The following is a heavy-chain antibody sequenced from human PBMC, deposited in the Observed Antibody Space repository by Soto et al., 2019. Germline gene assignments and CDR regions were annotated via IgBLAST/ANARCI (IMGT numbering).Heavy chain of an antibody. CDR2: INAGNGNT. Sequence: ASVKVSCKASGYTFTSYAMHWVRQAPGQRLEWMGWINAGNGNTKYSQKFQGRVTITRDTSASTAYMELSSLRSDDTAVYYCARGLGIAAAGTIDYWGQGTLVTVSS. CDR1: GYTFTSYA. CDR3: ARGLGIAAAGTIDY. J-gene: IGHJ4*02. D-gene: IGHD6-13*01. V-gene: IGHV1-3*01.